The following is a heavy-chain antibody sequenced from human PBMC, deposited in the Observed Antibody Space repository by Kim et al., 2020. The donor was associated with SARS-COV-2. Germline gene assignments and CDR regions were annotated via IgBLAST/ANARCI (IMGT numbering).Heavy chain of an antibody. CDR3: TNITVAGDYNYYYGMDV. Sequence: SVKSRVTISRDESKSIAYLQMNSLKTEDTAVYYCTNITVAGDYNYYYGMDVWGQGTTVTVSS. D-gene: IGHD6-19*01. V-gene: IGHV3-49*02. J-gene: IGHJ6*02.